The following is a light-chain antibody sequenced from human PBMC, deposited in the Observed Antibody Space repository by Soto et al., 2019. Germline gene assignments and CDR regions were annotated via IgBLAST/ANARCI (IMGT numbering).Light chain of an antibody. CDR3: SSYTTGDTPYV. Sequence: QYALTQPASVSGSPGQSIAISCTGTSSDVGGSDFVSWYQHHPGKAPKLIMHDVNNRPSGVSARFSGSKSGNTASLTISGLQAEDEADYVCSSYTTGDTPYVFGAGTTLTVL. V-gene: IGLV2-14*03. CDR2: DVN. J-gene: IGLJ1*01. CDR1: SSDVGGSDF.